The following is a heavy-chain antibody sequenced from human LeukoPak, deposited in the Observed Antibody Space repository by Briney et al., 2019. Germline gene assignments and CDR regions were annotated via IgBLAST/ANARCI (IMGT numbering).Heavy chain of an antibody. CDR3: AKTMGAIDHDY. CDR1: GFTFSGFA. J-gene: IGHJ4*02. Sequence: PGGSLRLSCGASGFTFSGFAMSWVRQASGKGLEWVSTISSNGVNTYYADSVKGRFSLSRDNSKNTLSLQMNSLRAEDTAVYYCAKTMGAIDHDYWGQGALVTVSS. D-gene: IGHD1-26*01. V-gene: IGHV3-23*01. CDR2: ISSNGVNT.